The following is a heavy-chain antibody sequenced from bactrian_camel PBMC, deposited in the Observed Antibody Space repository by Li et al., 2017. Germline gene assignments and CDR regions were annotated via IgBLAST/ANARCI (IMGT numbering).Heavy chain of an antibody. CDR2: IDSNESK. Sequence: VQLVESGGGSVQAGGSLRLSCSVSGATSNTYCMAWFRQSPGNEREEVASIDSNESKSYADSVLDRFTISKDNVKNTLYLQMNSLKPEDTAMYYCAADSFAVVAGTFRCEYNYWGPGTQVTVS. CDR3: AADSFAVVAGTFRCEYNY. V-gene: IGHV3S53*01. D-gene: IGHD6*01. CDR1: GATSNTYC. J-gene: IGHJ4*01.